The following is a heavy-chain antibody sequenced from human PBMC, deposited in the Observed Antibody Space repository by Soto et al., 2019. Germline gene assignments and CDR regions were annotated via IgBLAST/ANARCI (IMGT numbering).Heavy chain of an antibody. Sequence: EVQVVESGGGLVKPGESLRLSCAASGFTFSSSSMNWVRQAPGKGLEWVASISSSSSYTSYADSVKGRFTISRDNAKNSLFLQMNSLRAEDTAVYCCARDDYDFWGGYYPTDYYYMDVWGRGTSVTVSS. J-gene: IGHJ6*03. V-gene: IGHV3-21*01. CDR1: GFTFSSSS. CDR2: ISSSSSYT. D-gene: IGHD3-3*01. CDR3: ARDDYDFWGGYYPTDYYYMDV.